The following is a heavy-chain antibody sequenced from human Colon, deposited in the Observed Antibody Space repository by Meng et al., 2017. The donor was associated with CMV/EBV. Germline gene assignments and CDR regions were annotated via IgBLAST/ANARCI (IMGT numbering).Heavy chain of an antibody. CDR3: ARGGVVAATPIWNH. Sequence: VYGGSLSGKYWSGIRQAPGKGLEWIGEINHDGSADYSPSLKSRVTISVDTSTKQLSLKVNSVTAADTALYYCARGGVVAATPIWNHWGQGTLVTVSS. V-gene: IGHV4-34*01. CDR2: INHDGSA. D-gene: IGHD2-21*01. J-gene: IGHJ5*02. CDR1: GGSLSGKY.